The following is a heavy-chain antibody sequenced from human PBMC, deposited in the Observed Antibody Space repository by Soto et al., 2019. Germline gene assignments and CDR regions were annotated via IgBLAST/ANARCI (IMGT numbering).Heavy chain of an antibody. CDR3: ARWQPVTGYYYYGMDV. Sequence: SSETLSLTCAVYGGSFSGYYWSWIRQPPGKGLEWIGEINHSGSTNYNPSLKSRVTISVDTSKNQFSLKLSSVTAADTAVYYCARWQPVTGYYYYGMDVWGQGTKVTVSS. CDR2: INHSGST. D-gene: IGHD6-13*01. J-gene: IGHJ6*02. V-gene: IGHV4-34*01. CDR1: GGSFSGYY.